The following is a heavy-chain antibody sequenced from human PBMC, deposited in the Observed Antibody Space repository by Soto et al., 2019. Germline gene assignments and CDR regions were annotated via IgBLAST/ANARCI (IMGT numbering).Heavy chain of an antibody. CDR3: ERKGPPVLE. CDR2: IIAYNGNT. Sequence: QVQLVQSGAEVKNPGASVKVSCKASGYTFTSYGISWVRQAPGQGLEWMGWIIAYNGNTNYAQKLQRRHIMPTDTSTSRAYRDPRRRRSDETAIYYCERKGPPVLEWGQGTLFTVS. CDR1: GYTFTSYG. V-gene: IGHV1-18*01. J-gene: IGHJ4*02.